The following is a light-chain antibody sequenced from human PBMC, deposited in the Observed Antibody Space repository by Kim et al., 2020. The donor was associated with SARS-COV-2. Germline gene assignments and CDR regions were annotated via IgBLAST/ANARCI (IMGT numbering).Light chain of an antibody. CDR2: DAS. CDR1: QGISNS. Sequence: ASVGDSVTITCRASQGISNSLAWYQQKPGKGPKVLIYDASTLQSGVPSRFSGSGSGTDFTLTISRLQPEDVATYYCQKYNSAPWTLGQGTKVEIK. J-gene: IGKJ1*01. CDR3: QKYNSAPWT. V-gene: IGKV1-27*01.